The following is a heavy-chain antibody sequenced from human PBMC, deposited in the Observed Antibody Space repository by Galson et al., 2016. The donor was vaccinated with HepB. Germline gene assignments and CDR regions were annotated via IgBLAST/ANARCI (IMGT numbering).Heavy chain of an antibody. CDR2: INPNSGVT. Sequence: SVKVSCKASGYTFTDYYMHWVRQAPGQGLEWLGWINPNSGVTNVARKFQGWVTMTRDTSISTAYMELSRLASDDTAMYFCAREKGAIVGATRHYYYYGMDVWGQGTTVTVSS. CDR3: AREKGAIVGATRHYYYYGMDV. V-gene: IGHV1-2*04. J-gene: IGHJ6*02. D-gene: IGHD1-26*01. CDR1: GYTFTDYY.